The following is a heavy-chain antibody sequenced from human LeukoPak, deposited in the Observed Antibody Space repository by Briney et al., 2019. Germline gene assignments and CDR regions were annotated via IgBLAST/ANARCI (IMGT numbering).Heavy chain of an antibody. CDR1: GFTFCDYA. J-gene: IGHJ3*02. CDR2: IRSKAYGGTT. D-gene: IGHD3-3*01. V-gene: IGHV3-49*04. CDR3: TRDSDYDFWSGYRKGAFDI. Sequence: GRSLRLSCTASGFTFCDYAMSWVRQAPGKGLEWVGFIRSKAYGGTTEYAASVKGRFTISRDDSKSIAYLQMNSLKTEDTAVYYCTRDSDYDFWSGYRKGAFDIWGQGTMVTVSS.